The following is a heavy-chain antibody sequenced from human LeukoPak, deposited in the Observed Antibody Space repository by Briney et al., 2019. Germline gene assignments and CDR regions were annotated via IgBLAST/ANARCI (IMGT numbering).Heavy chain of an antibody. Sequence: SETLSLTCTVSGYSISSGYYWGWIRQPPGKGLEWIGSIYHSGSTYYNPSLKSRVTISVDTSKNQFSLKLSSVTTADTAVYYCARDYKREGGWFDPWGQGTLVTVSS. CDR3: ARDYKREGGWFDP. V-gene: IGHV4-38-2*02. J-gene: IGHJ5*02. CDR1: GYSISSGYY. D-gene: IGHD1-1*01. CDR2: IYHSGST.